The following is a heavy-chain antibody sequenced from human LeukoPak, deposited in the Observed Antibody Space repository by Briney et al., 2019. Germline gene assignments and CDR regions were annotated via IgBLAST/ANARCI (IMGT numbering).Heavy chain of an antibody. J-gene: IGHJ4*02. Sequence: ASVKVSCKASGYTFTNYVMHWVRQAPGQRLEWMGWINAGNGNTKYSQKFQGSVTFTRDTSASTAYMELSSLRSEDTAVYYCARDPAPDYFDYWGQGTLVTVSS. V-gene: IGHV1-3*01. CDR2: INAGNGNT. CDR1: GYTFTNYV. CDR3: ARDPAPDYFDY.